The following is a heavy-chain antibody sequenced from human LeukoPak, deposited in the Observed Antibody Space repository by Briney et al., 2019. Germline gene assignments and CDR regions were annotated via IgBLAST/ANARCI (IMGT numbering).Heavy chain of an antibody. Sequence: GGSLRLSCAASGFTFNTYNMNWVRQAPGKGLEWVSSISSSSSYIYYADSVKGRFTISRDNAKNSLFLQMNSLRAEDTAVYYCARDLMGYNYLYMDVWGKGSTVTVSS. CDR1: GFTFNTYN. CDR3: ARDLMGYNYLYMDV. D-gene: IGHD3-9*01. V-gene: IGHV3-21*01. CDR2: ISSSSSYI. J-gene: IGHJ6*03.